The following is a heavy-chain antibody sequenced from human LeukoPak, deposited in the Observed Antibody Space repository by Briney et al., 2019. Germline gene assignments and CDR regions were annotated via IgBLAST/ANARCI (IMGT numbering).Heavy chain of an antibody. V-gene: IGHV4-38-2*02. CDR3: ASQGGFGELGYYFDY. CDR1: GYSISSGYY. J-gene: IGHJ4*02. D-gene: IGHD3-10*01. Sequence: SETLSLTCTVSGYSISSGYYWGWIRQPPGKGLEWIGSIYHSGSTYYNPSLKSRVTISVDTSKNQFSLKLSSVTAADTAVYYCASQGGFGELGYYFDYWGQGTLVTVSS. CDR2: IYHSGST.